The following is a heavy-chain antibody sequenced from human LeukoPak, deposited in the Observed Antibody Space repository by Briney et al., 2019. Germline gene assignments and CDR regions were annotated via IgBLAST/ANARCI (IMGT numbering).Heavy chain of an antibody. V-gene: IGHV1-69*13. Sequence: ASVKVSCKASGGTSSSYAISSVRHAPGQGVVWLGGIIPIFGTANYAKKCQGRVTVTPDESTSKAYMELSSLRSEETAVYYCARALGTAMVTAAFDIWGQGTMVTVSS. J-gene: IGHJ3*02. CDR2: IIPIFGTA. D-gene: IGHD5-18*01. CDR1: GGTSSSYA. CDR3: ARALGTAMVTAAFDI.